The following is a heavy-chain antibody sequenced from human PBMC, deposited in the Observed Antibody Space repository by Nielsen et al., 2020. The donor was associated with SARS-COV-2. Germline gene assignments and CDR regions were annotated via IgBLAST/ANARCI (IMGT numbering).Heavy chain of an antibody. Sequence: SLKISCAASGFSFSDSHMSWIRQAPGKGLERVSGISWNSGSIGYADSVKGRFTISRDNAKNSLYLQMNSLRAEDTALYYCAKVAAAGNYWGQGTLVTVSS. CDR2: ISWNSGSI. V-gene: IGHV3-9*01. D-gene: IGHD6-13*01. CDR3: AKVAAAGNY. CDR1: GFSFSDSH. J-gene: IGHJ4*02.